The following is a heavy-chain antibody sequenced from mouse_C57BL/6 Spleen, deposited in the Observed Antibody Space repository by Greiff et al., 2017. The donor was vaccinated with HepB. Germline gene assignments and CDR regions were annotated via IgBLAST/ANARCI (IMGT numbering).Heavy chain of an antibody. CDR1: GFTFSSYA. Sequence: EVQLQESGGGLVKPGGSLKLSCAASGFTFSSYAMSWVRQTPEKRLEWVATISDGGSYTYYPDNVKGRFTISRDNAKNNLYLQMSHLKSEDTAMYYCARGDEGYYAMDYWGQGTSVTVSS. CDR2: ISDGGSYT. V-gene: IGHV5-4*01. D-gene: IGHD3-3*01. CDR3: ARGDEGYYAMDY. J-gene: IGHJ4*01.